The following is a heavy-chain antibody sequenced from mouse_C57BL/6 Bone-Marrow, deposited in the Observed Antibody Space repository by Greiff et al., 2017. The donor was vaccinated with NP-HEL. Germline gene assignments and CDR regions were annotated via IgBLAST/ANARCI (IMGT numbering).Heavy chain of an antibody. CDR3: ARYGYGYYPYDTMDY. CDR1: GYTFTDYY. D-gene: IGHD2-3*01. V-gene: IGHV1-75*01. Sequence: QVQLQQSGPELVKPGASVKISCKASGYTFTDYYINWVKQRPGQGLEWIGWIFPGSGSTYYNEKFKGKATLTVDKSSSTAYMLLSSLTSEDSAVYFCARYGYGYYPYDTMDYWGQGTSVTVSS. J-gene: IGHJ4*01. CDR2: IFPGSGST.